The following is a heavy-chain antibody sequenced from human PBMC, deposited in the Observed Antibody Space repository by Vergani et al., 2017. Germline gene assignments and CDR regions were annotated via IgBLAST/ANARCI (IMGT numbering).Heavy chain of an antibody. D-gene: IGHD2-15*01. CDR3: ARDCSGGSCLDY. J-gene: IGHJ4*02. V-gene: IGHV1-18*04. CDR2: ISAYNGNT. CDR1: GYTFTSYY. Sequence: QVQLVQSGAEVKKPGASVKFSCKSSGYTFTSYYMHWVRQAPGQGLEWMGWISAYNGNTNYAQKLQGRVTMTTDTSTSTAYMELRSLRSDDTAVYYCARDCSGGSCLDYWGQGTLVTVSS.